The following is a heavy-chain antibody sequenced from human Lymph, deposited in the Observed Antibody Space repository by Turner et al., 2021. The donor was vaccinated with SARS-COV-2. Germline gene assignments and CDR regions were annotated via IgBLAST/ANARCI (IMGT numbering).Heavy chain of an antibody. J-gene: IGHJ4*02. CDR2: ISGSGGDT. D-gene: IGHD3-22*01. CDR1: GFTFSSYA. V-gene: IGHV3-23*01. Sequence: EVQLLESGGGLVQPGGSLRLSCAASGFTFSSYAMSWVRQAPGKGLEWVSAISGSGGDTYYADSVKGRFTSSRDNSKNTLYLQMNSLRAEDTAVYYCAKGVRGAMIVVVIPYFDYWGQGTLVTVSS. CDR3: AKGVRGAMIVVVIPYFDY.